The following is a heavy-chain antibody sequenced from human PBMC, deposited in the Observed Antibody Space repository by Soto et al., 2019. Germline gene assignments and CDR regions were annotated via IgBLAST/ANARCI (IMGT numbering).Heavy chain of an antibody. J-gene: IGHJ4*02. Sequence: GGSLRLSCAATGFTVSNNYMSWVRQAPGKGLEWVSVIYSGGSTYYADSVKGRFTISRDNSKNTLYLQMNSLRAEDTVVYYCAREDYRGYGYFDFWGQGTLVTVSS. V-gene: IGHV3-66*01. D-gene: IGHD5-12*01. CDR3: AREDYRGYGYFDF. CDR2: IYSGGST. CDR1: GFTVSNNY.